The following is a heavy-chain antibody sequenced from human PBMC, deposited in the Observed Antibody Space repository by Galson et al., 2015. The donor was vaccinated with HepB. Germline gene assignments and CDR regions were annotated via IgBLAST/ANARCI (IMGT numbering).Heavy chain of an antibody. V-gene: IGHV3-64D*06. CDR3: VRWTSQHSGYDE. J-gene: IGHJ4*02. Sequence: SLRLSCAASGFTFRSFAMHWVRQAPGKGPGFVSGIGISESSTHYTDSVKGRFSISRDNTKNTLYLQMSSLRLEDTAVYYCVRWTSQHSGYDEWGQGTQVTVSS. CDR1: GFTFRSFA. D-gene: IGHD5-12*01. CDR2: IGISESST.